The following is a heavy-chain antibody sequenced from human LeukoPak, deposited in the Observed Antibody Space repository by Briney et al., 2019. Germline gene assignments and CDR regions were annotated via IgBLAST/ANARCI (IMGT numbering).Heavy chain of an antibody. CDR3: ARDLGTQGGDDYGDYVW. J-gene: IGHJ4*02. V-gene: IGHV3-30*03. D-gene: IGHD4-17*01. CDR1: GFTFSAYG. CDR2: ISYDGSNK. Sequence: PGGSLRLSCAASGFTFSAYGMHWVRQPPGKGLEWVAVISYDGSNKYYADSVKGRFTISRDNSKNTLYLQMNSLRAEDTAVYYCARDLGTQGGDDYGDYVWWGQGTLVTVSS.